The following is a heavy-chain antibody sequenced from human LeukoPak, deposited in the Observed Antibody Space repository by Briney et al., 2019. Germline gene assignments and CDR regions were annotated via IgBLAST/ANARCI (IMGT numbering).Heavy chain of an antibody. CDR3: ARGRTDLRIPPTRRKYYMGV. Sequence: SETLSLTCAVYGGSFSGYYWSWIRQPPGKGLEWIGEINHSGSTNYNPSLKSRVTISVDTSKNQFSLKLSSVTAADTAVYYCARGRTDLRIPPTRRKYYMGVWGKGTSVTVFS. CDR1: GGSFSGYY. J-gene: IGHJ6*03. CDR2: INHSGST. D-gene: IGHD2/OR15-2a*01. V-gene: IGHV4-34*01.